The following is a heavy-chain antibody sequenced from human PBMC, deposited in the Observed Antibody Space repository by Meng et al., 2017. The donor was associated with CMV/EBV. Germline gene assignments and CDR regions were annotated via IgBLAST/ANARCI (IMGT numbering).Heavy chain of an antibody. CDR1: GGSFSGYY. J-gene: IGHJ6*02. D-gene: IGHD6-13*01. CDR2: INHSGST. V-gene: IGHV4-34*01. Sequence: SETLSLTCAVYGGSFSGYYWSWIRQPPGKGLEWIEEINHSGSTNYNPSLKSRVTISVDTSKNQFSLKLSSVTAADTAVYYCARGRVSSWYGTSYYYYGMDVWGQGTTVTVSS. CDR3: ARGRVSSWYGTSYYYYGMDV.